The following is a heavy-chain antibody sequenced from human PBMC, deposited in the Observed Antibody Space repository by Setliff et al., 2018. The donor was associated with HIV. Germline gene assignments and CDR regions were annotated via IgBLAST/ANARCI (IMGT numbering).Heavy chain of an antibody. CDR3: ARDRRWFDP. J-gene: IGHJ5*02. V-gene: IGHV4-59*01. CDR1: GASISSYY. CDR2: MSYSGST. Sequence: SETLSLTCTVSGASISSYYWGWIRQPPGKGLEWIGSMSYSGSTNYNPSLKSRVTISVDTSKNQFSLKLSSVTAADTAVYYCARDRRWFDPWGQGALVTVSS.